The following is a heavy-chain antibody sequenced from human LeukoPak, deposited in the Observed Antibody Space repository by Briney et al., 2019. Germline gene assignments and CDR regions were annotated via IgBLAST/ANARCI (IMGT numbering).Heavy chain of an antibody. CDR2: ISWNSNNI. Sequence: GGSLRLSCAASGFTFDDYAMHWVRQAPGKGLEWVSGISWNSNNIDYADSVEGRFTISRDNAKNSLYLQMNSLRADDTALYYCAKVAGDRNYFDYWGQGTLVTVSP. CDR3: AKVAGDRNYFDY. CDR1: GFTFDDYA. J-gene: IGHJ4*02. D-gene: IGHD4-17*01. V-gene: IGHV3-9*01.